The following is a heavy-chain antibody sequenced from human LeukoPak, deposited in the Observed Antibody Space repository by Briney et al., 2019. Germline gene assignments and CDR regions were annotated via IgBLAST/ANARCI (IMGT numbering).Heavy chain of an antibody. J-gene: IGHJ4*02. D-gene: IGHD3-22*01. Sequence: GRSLRLSCAASGFTFSGFPFSNYAMTWVRQTPGKGLEWVSAISGSGGATHYADSVKGRFTISRDNSKNTLYLQMNSLRAEDTAVYYCAKVHYDNNGENWGQGTLVTVSS. CDR2: ISGSGGAT. CDR1: GFTFSGFPFSNYA. V-gene: IGHV3-23*01. CDR3: AKVHYDNNGEN.